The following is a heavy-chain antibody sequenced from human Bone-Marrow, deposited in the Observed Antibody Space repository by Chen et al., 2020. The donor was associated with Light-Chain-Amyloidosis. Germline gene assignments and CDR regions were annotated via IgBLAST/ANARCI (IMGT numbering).Heavy chain of an antibody. J-gene: IGHJ4*02. CDR2: IYYSGST. D-gene: IGHD5-12*01. CDR1: GGSISSSSYY. CDR3: ALVDIVAMHDSVSDY. Sequence: QLQLQESGPGLVKPSETLSLTCTVSGGSISSSSYYWGWIRQPPGKGLEWIGSIYYSGSTYYNPSLKSRVTISVDTSKNQFSLKLSSVTAADTAVYYCALVDIVAMHDSVSDYWGQGTLVTVSS. V-gene: IGHV4-39*01.